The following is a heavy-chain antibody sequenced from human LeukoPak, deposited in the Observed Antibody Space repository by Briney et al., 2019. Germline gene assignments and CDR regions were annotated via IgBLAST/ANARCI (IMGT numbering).Heavy chain of an antibody. J-gene: IGHJ6*03. CDR1: GLTFSSYW. CDR2: IKQDGSEK. CDR3: AGRPLRLYYYYMDV. Sequence: GGSLRLSCAASGLTFSSYWMSWVRQAPGKGLEWVANIKQDGSEKYCVDSVKGRFTISRDNAKNSLYLQMNSLRAEDTAVYYCAGRPLRLYYYYMDVWGKGTTVTVSS. V-gene: IGHV3-7*01.